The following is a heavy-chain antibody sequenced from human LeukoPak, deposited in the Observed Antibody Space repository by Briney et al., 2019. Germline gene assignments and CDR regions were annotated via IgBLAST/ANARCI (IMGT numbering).Heavy chain of an antibody. J-gene: IGHJ5*02. CDR2: ISGSGGST. V-gene: IGHV3-23*01. Sequence: GGSLRLSCAASGFTSSSYAMSWVRQAPGKGLEWVSAISGSGGSTYYADSVKGRFTISRDNSKNTLYLQMNSLRAEDTAVYYYAKRPGIAVAGTRRWFDPWGQGTLVTVSS. CDR1: GFTSSSYA. CDR3: AKRPGIAVAGTRRWFDP. D-gene: IGHD6-19*01.